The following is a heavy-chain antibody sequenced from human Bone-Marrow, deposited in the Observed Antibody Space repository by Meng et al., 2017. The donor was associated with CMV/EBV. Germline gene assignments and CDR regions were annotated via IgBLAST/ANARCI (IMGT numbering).Heavy chain of an antibody. CDR3: AKGRAAASYYFDY. Sequence: GESLKISCAASGFTFSSYGMHWVRQAPGKGLEWVSPIYSGGCTDNADSVKGRFTIFRDNSKKTLYLQMNSLRAEDTAVYYCAKGRAAASYYFDYWGQGTLVTVSP. V-gene: IGHV3-NL1*01. D-gene: IGHD6-13*01. CDR1: GFTFSSYG. J-gene: IGHJ4*02. CDR2: IYSGGCT.